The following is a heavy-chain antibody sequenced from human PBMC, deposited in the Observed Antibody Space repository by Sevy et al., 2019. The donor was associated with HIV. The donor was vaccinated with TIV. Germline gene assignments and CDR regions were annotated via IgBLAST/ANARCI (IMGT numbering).Heavy chain of an antibody. V-gene: IGHV3-7*01. D-gene: IGHD3-22*01. CDR2: IKQDGSEK. J-gene: IGHJ4*02. Sequence: GGSLRLSCAASGFTFSSYWMSWVRQAPGKGLEWMVNIKQDGSEKYYVDSVKGRFTISRDNAKNSLYLQMNSLRAEDTAVYYSASVTLYYYDSSGYPIDYWGQGTLVTVSS. CDR3: ASVTLYYYDSSGYPIDY. CDR1: GFTFSSYW.